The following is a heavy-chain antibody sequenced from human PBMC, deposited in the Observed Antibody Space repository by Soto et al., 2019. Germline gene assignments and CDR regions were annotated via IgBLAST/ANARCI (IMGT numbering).Heavy chain of an antibody. V-gene: IGHV1-3*01. CDR3: ARDHDYGDSYDAFDI. Sequence: ASVKVSCKASGYTFTSYAMHWVRQAPGQRLEWMGWINAGNGNTNYSQKLQGRVTITTDTSTSTAYMELRSLRSDDTAVYYCARDHDYGDSYDAFDIWGQGTMVTVSS. CDR2: INAGNGNT. J-gene: IGHJ3*02. D-gene: IGHD4-17*01. CDR1: GYTFTSYA.